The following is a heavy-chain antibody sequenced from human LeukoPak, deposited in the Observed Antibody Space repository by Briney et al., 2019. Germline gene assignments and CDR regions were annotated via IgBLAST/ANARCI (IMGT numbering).Heavy chain of an antibody. D-gene: IGHD5-18*01. CDR1: GFTFSDYY. CDR3: AKDSGYSYGYGDFDY. Sequence: GGSLRLSCAASGFTFSDYYMSWIRQAPGKGLEWVSYISSSGSTIYYADSVKGRFTISRDNAKNSLYLQMNSLRAEDTALYYCAKDSGYSYGYGDFDYWGQGTLVTVSS. CDR2: ISSSGSTI. J-gene: IGHJ4*02. V-gene: IGHV3-11*01.